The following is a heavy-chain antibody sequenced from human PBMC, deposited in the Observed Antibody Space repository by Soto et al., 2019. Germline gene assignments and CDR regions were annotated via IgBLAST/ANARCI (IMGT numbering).Heavy chain of an antibody. CDR1: GYSFSGFY. CDR3: ARCWVESDITMVDYWFDP. D-gene: IGHD3-10*01. V-gene: IGHV1-2*02. Sequence: ASVKVACKTSGYSFSGFYMHWVRQAPGQGLQSMGWINLHSGDTDYAQKFQDRVIMTRDTSISTAYMELSSLRSEDTAVYYCARCWVESDITMVDYWFDPRGQRTPVTVSS. J-gene: IGHJ5*02. CDR2: INLHSGDT.